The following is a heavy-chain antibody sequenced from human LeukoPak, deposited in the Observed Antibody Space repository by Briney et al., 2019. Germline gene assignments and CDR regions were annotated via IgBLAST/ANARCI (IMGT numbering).Heavy chain of an antibody. J-gene: IGHJ4*02. CDR1: GFTFSSYW. D-gene: IGHD6-13*01. Sequence: QPGGSLRLSCAASGFTFSSYWMTWVRQAPGKGPEWVANIKQDGSEKYYVDSVKGRFTISRDNVKNSLHLQMNSLRAEDTAVYYCARVVAAVHIDYWGQGTLVTVSS. CDR3: ARVVAAVHIDY. V-gene: IGHV3-7*05. CDR2: IKQDGSEK.